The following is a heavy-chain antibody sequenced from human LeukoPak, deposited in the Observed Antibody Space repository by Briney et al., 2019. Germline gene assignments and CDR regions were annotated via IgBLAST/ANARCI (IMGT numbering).Heavy chain of an antibody. V-gene: IGHV4-38-2*02. Sequence: PSETLSLTCTVSGYSISSGYYWGWIRQPPGKGLEWIGSIYHSGRTFYNPSLKSRVTIPVDTSKNQFSLKLTSVTAADTAVYYCARLYLPATRLDYWGQGTLVTVSS. CDR3: ARLYLPATRLDY. J-gene: IGHJ4*02. CDR2: IYHSGRT. CDR1: GYSISSGYY. D-gene: IGHD5-24*01.